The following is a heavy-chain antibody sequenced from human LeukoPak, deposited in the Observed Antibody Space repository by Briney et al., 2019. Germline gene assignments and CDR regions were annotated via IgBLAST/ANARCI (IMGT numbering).Heavy chain of an antibody. V-gene: IGHV3-23*01. J-gene: IGHJ4*02. CDR3: AKGPADSSGYYLDY. Sequence: GGSLRLSCAASGFPFSNYVMTWVRQAPGKGLEWVAAISGGGGSTYYADSVKGRFTISRDNSKNTLYLQMNSLRAEDTAVYYCAKGPADSSGYYLDYWGQGTLVTVSS. CDR1: GFPFSNYV. D-gene: IGHD3-22*01. CDR2: ISGGGGST.